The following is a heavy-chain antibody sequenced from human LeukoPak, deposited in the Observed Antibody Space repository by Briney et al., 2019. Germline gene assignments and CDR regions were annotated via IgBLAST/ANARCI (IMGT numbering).Heavy chain of an antibody. CDR1: GFTFSSYS. V-gene: IGHV3-21*01. J-gene: IGHJ4*02. CDR2: ISSSSSSYI. CDR3: ARPAGYDILTGYSDGTLDY. D-gene: IGHD3-9*01. Sequence: PGGSLRLSCAASGFTFSSYSMNWVRQAPGKGLEWVSSISSSSSSYIYYADSVKGRFTISRDNAKNSLYLQMNSLRAEDTAVYYCARPAGYDILTGYSDGTLDYWGQGTLVTVSS.